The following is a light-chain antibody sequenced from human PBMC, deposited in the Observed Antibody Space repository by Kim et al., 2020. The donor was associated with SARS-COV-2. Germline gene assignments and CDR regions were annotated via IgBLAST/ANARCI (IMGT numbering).Light chain of an antibody. Sequence: WSPGERDSLSYRASQSVTSGYFAWYQQKPGQGTSLLIYGVSSRATGIPDRFSASGSGTDFTLTINRVEPEDFAIYYFQRYSSSPTFGQGTRLEIK. CDR2: GVS. V-gene: IGKV3-20*01. CDR3: QRYSSSPT. CDR1: QSVTSGY. J-gene: IGKJ5*01.